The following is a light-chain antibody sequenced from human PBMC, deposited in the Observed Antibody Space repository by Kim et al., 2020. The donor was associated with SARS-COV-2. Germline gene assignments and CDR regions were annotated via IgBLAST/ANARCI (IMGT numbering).Light chain of an antibody. Sequence: VSPGERATRSCRASQSVSSNLAWYQQKPGQAPRLLIYGASTRATGIPARFSGSGSGTEFTLTISSLQSEDFAVYYCQQYNNWLATFGQGTKVDIK. J-gene: IGKJ1*01. V-gene: IGKV3-15*01. CDR3: QQYNNWLAT. CDR1: QSVSSN. CDR2: GAS.